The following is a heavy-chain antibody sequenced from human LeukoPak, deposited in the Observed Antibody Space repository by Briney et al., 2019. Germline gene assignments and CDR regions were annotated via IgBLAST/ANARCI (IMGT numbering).Heavy chain of an antibody. D-gene: IGHD3-10*02. CDR2: IYSGGST. V-gene: IGHV3-66*04. CDR3: ARPYVGGLKYFDY. J-gene: IGHJ4*02. CDR1: GITVSSNY. Sequence: PGGSLRLSCAVSGITVSSNYMSWVRQAPGKGLEWASVIYSGGSTYYADSVKGRFTISRDNSKNTLYLQMNSLRAEDTAVYYCARPYVGGLKYFDYWGQGTLVTVSS.